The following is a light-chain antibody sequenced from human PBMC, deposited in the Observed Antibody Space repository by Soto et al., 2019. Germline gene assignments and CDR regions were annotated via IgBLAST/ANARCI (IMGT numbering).Light chain of an antibody. CDR2: EAT. J-gene: IGLJ1*01. CDR1: SSDVGSYNL. CDR3: SSYTSSTTLV. V-gene: IGLV2-14*02. Sequence: QSALTQPASVSGSPGQSITISCTGTSSDVGSYNLVSWYQQHPDKAPQLIIYEATKRPSGISNRFSGSKSGNTASLTISGLQAEDEADYYCSSYTSSTTLVFGTGTKLTVL.